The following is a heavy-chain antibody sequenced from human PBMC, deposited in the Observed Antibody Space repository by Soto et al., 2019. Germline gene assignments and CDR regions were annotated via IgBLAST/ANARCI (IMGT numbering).Heavy chain of an antibody. CDR1: GYTFTSYG. D-gene: IGHD3-3*01. CDR2: ISAYNDNT. J-gene: IGHJ6*02. Sequence: QVQLVQSGAEVKKPGASVKVSCKASGYTFTSYGISWVRQAPGQGLEWMGWISAYNDNTNYAQKLQGRVTMTTDTSTSKVYVGVRGLRLDDGPVYSCARVWNYDFGSVYWPHLGYYGMDVWGQGTTAPVSS. CDR3: ARVWNYDFGSVYWPHLGYYGMDV. V-gene: IGHV1-18*04.